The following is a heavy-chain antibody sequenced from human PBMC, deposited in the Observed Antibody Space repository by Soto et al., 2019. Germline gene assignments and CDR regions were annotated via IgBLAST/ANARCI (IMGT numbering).Heavy chain of an antibody. CDR3: AKGPGMYSDFDC. Sequence: SLRLSCAASGFTFSSYAMSWFRQAPGKGLEWVSAISGSDGSTFYADSVKGRFTISRDDSKNTLYLQMNSLRAEDTAVYYCAKGPGMYSDFDCWGQGTLVTAPQ. CDR2: ISGSDGST. V-gene: IGHV3-23*01. D-gene: IGHD2-8*01. J-gene: IGHJ4*02. CDR1: GFTFSSYA.